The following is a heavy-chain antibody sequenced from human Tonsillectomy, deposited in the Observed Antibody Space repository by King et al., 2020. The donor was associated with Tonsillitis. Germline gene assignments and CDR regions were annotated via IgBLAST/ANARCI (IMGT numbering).Heavy chain of an antibody. V-gene: IGHV2-26*01. D-gene: IGHD4-17*01. J-gene: IGHJ4*02. Sequence: TLKESGPVLVKPTETLTLTCTVSGFSLSNTNMGVSWIRQPPGKALEWLAHIFSNDEKSYSTSLTSRLTISMDTSKNQVVLTLTNLGPVDTATYFCARIMYDADYYFDYWGQGTLVAVSS. CDR3: ARIMYDADYYFDY. CDR2: IFSNDEK. CDR1: GFSLSNTNMG.